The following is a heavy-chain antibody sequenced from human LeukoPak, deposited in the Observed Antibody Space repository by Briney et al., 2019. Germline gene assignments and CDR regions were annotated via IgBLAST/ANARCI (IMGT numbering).Heavy chain of an antibody. CDR1: GYTFTSYY. J-gene: IGHJ6*02. D-gene: IGHD3-3*01. CDR3: ARDLTKSTIFGVVIIGRYGMDV. CDR2: INPSGGST. V-gene: IGHV1-46*01. Sequence: ASVTVSCTASGYTFTSYYMHWVRQAPGQGLEWMGIINPSGGSTSYAQKFQGRVTMTRDTSTSTVYMELSSLRSEDTAVYYCARDLTKSTIFGVVIIGRYGMDVWGQGTTVTVSS.